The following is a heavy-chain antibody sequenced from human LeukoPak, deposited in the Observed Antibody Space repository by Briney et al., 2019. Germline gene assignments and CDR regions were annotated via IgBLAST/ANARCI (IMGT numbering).Heavy chain of an antibody. CDR3: AKGTGSGWYDAFDF. CDR1: GFTFSSYA. CDR2: ISGSGDST. J-gene: IGHJ3*01. Sequence: GGSLRLSCAASGFTFSSYAMSWVRQAPAKGLEWVSSISGSGDSTYYADSVKGRFTISRDNSKNTLYLQMNSLRADDTAVYYCAKGTGSGWYDAFDFWGQGTMVTIPS. V-gene: IGHV3-23*01. D-gene: IGHD6-19*01.